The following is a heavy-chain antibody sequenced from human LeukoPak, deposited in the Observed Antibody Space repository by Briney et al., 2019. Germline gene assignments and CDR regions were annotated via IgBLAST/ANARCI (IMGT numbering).Heavy chain of an antibody. CDR2: ISYDGSNK. J-gene: IGHJ4*02. CDR1: GFTFSSYG. CDR3: AKDPVDY. Sequence: GGSLRLSCAASGFTFSSYGMHWVRQAPGKGLEWVAVISYDGSNKYYADSVKGRFTIPRDNSKNTLYLQMNSLRAEDTAVYYCAKDPVDYWGQGTLVTVSS. V-gene: IGHV3-30*18. D-gene: IGHD4-4*01.